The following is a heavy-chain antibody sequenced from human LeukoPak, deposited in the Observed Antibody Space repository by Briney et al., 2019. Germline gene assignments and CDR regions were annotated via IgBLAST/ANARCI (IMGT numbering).Heavy chain of an antibody. CDR2: ISGGGDAT. CDR3: ARGARVTYYYDSSGYYG. D-gene: IGHD3-22*01. J-gene: IGHJ4*02. V-gene: IGHV3-23*01. CDR1: TFIFSDYA. Sequence: PGGSVRLSCAASTFIFSDYAMTCVRQAPGKGLEWVSTISGGGDATYYAHSVKGRFAVSRDNSKKTLYLQLNSLRAEDTAVYYCARGARVTYYYDSSGYYGWGQGTLVTVSS.